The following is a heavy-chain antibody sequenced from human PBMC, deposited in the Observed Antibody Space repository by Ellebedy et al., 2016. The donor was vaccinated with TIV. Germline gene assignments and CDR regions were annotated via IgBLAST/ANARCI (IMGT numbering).Heavy chain of an antibody. D-gene: IGHD3-10*01. CDR3: ARLQVRGVNMGAAHFYGMDV. V-gene: IGHV1-46*01. J-gene: IGHJ6*02. Sequence: ASVKVSCXASGYTFINYYMHWVRQSPGQGLEWMGVINPSGGSTSYAEKFQDRVTMTRDMSTSTVYMDLSSLRSDDTALYYCARLQVRGVNMGAAHFYGMDVWGQGTTVTVSS. CDR2: INPSGGST. CDR1: GYTFINYY.